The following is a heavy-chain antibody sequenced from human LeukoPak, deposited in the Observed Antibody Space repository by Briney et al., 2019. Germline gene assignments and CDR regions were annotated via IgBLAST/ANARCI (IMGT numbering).Heavy chain of an antibody. CDR1: GGSISSGGYY. CDR3: ASGYEGDWQNFDY. CDR2: IYYSGST. D-gene: IGHD5-12*01. Sequence: PSETLSLTCTVSGGSISSGGYYWSWIRQHPGKGLEWIGYIYYSGSTYYNPSLKSRVTISVDTSKNQFSLKLSSVTAADTAVYYCASGYEGDWQNFDYRGQGTLVTVSS. V-gene: IGHV4-31*03. J-gene: IGHJ4*02.